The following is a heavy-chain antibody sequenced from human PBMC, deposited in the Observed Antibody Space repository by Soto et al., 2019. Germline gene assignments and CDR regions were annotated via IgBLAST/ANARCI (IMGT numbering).Heavy chain of an antibody. CDR3: ATDRVGATNSGAPFDI. CDR2: FDPEDGET. D-gene: IGHD1-26*01. Sequence: GASVKVSCKVSGYTLTELSMHWVRQAPGKGLEWMGGFDPEDGETIYAQKFQGRVTMTEDTSTDTAYMELSSLRSEDTAVYYCATDRVGATNSGAPFDIWGQGTMVTVSS. J-gene: IGHJ3*02. V-gene: IGHV1-24*01. CDR1: GYTLTELS.